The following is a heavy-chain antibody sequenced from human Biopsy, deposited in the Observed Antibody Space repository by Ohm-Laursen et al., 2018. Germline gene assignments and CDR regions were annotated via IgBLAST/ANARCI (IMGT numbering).Heavy chain of an antibody. CDR1: GFTFDDYA. D-gene: IGHD5-12*01. CDR3: ARKYSGFDI. V-gene: IGHV3-9*03. J-gene: IGHJ3*02. CDR2: ISWNSGSI. Sequence: SLRLSCTASGFTFDDYAMHWIRQAPGKGLEWVSGISWNSGSIHYADSVKGRFTISRDNSKNTLYMQMNSLRAEDMAVYYCARKYSGFDIWGQGTMVSVSS.